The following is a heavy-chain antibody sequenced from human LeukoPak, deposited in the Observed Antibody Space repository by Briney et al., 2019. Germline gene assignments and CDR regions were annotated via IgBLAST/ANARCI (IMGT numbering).Heavy chain of an antibody. V-gene: IGHV3-13*04. Sequence: PGGSLRLSCAASGFTFSSYDMHWVRQATGKGLEWVSAIGTAGGTYYAGSVKGRFTISRENAKNSLSLQMNSLRAGDTAVYYCARRRYGLGSYSDAFDIWGQGTMVTVSS. CDR2: IGTAGGT. CDR3: ARRRYGLGSYSDAFDI. D-gene: IGHD3-10*01. J-gene: IGHJ3*02. CDR1: GFTFSSYD.